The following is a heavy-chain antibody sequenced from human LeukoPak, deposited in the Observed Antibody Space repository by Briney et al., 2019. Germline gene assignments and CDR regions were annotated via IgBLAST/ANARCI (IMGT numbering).Heavy chain of an antibody. CDR1: GFTFSSIA. Sequence: GGSLRLSCAASGFTFSSIAMSWVRQAPDKGLEWVSTTSGSGGGTYYADSVKGRFTISRDDSKNTLYLQMNSLRADDTAVYYCAKDLGRYRNNFFDYWGQGTLVTVSS. V-gene: IGHV3-23*01. J-gene: IGHJ4*02. D-gene: IGHD1-26*01. CDR2: TSGSGGGT. CDR3: AKDLGRYRNNFFDY.